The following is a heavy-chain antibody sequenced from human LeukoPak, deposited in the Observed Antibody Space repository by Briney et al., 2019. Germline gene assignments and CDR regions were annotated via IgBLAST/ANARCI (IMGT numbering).Heavy chain of an antibody. D-gene: IGHD3-10*01. CDR3: TRMVRATYNWFDP. Sequence: GGSLRLSCAASGFTFSSYAMSWVRQAPGKGLEWVSAISGSGGSTYYADSVKGRFTISRDNAKNSLYLQMNSLRAEDTAVYYCTRMVRATYNWFDPWGQGTLVTVSS. CDR1: GFTFSSYA. J-gene: IGHJ5*02. CDR2: ISGSGGST. V-gene: IGHV3-23*01.